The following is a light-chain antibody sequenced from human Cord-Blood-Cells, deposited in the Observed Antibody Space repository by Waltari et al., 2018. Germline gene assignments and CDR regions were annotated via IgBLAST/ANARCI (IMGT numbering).Light chain of an antibody. CDR2: AAS. Sequence: DIQMTQSPSSLSASVGDRVTITCRANQSNSSYLNWYQQKPGKAPKLLLYAASSVKSGGPSKFISSGSCADFTPTSSSRQPYEFATFYCQQNYSTPPWTFGQGTKVEIK. V-gene: IGKV1-39*01. J-gene: IGKJ1*01. CDR3: QQNYSTPPWT. CDR1: QSNSSY.